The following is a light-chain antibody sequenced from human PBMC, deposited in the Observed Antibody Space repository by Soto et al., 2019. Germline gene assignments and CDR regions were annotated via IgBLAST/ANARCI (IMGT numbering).Light chain of an antibody. CDR2: GAS. Sequence: PGERATLSCRASQRVTRNHLAWYQQKPGQAPRLLIHGASSRATGIPDRFSGSGSGTDFTLTISTVEPEDFAVYYCQHYGSSLWTFGQGTKVEIK. V-gene: IGKV3-20*01. CDR1: QRVTRNH. J-gene: IGKJ1*01. CDR3: QHYGSSLWT.